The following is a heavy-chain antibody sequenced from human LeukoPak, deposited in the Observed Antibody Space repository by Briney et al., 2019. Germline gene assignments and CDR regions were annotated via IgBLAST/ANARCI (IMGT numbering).Heavy chain of an antibody. Sequence: GGSLILSCSASGFTFMTYAMHWVRQAPGKGLEYVSAISSNGGTTYYADSVKGRFAISRDNSKNTLYLQMSSLRAEDTAVYYCARAQYYYPHHYYVYWGQGTLVTVSS. CDR1: GFTFMTYA. J-gene: IGHJ4*02. CDR2: ISSNGGTT. D-gene: IGHD3-10*01. V-gene: IGHV3-64D*08. CDR3: ARAQYYYPHHYYVY.